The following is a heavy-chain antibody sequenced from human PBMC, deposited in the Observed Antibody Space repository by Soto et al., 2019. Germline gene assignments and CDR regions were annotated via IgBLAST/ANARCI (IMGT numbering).Heavy chain of an antibody. V-gene: IGHV3-11*01. CDR3: VTGVEVWGNYLPTYFDY. D-gene: IGHD3-16*02. J-gene: IGHJ4*02. Sequence: QVQLVESGGGLVKPGGSLRLSCAASGFTFTDYYMTWIRQAPGKGLEWISYISSSASTIYYPDSVKGRFAISRDNAKNSLYLQMNSLTAEDTAVYYCVTGVEVWGNYLPTYFDYWGQGTLVAVSP. CDR2: ISSSASTI. CDR1: GFTFTDYY.